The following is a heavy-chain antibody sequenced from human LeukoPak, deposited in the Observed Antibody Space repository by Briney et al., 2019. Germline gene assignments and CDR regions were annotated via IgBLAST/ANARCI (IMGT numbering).Heavy chain of an antibody. Sequence: PSETQSLTCTVSGRSLSTYYWGWIRQPPGEGLECISHIYYSGSSNYNPSLKSRVTISLDTSKNQCSLRLSAVTAADTAGYYCARGRSYTPVWGQGTLVTVSS. D-gene: IGHD2-2*02. J-gene: IGHJ4*02. CDR2: IYYSGSS. CDR3: ARGRSYTPV. V-gene: IGHV4-59*01. CDR1: GRSLSTYY.